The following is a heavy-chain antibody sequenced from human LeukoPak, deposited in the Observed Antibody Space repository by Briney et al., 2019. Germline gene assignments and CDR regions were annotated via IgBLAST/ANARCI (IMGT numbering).Heavy chain of an antibody. CDR3: ARDPPGSGSYYDY. CDR2: IYYTGST. CDR1: GGSISSYY. J-gene: IGHJ4*02. V-gene: IGHV4-59*01. D-gene: IGHD3-10*01. Sequence: SETLSLTCTVSGGSISSYYWSWVRQPPGKELECIGYIYYTGSTNYNPSLKSRVTISVATSKNQFSLILSSVTAADTAVYYCARDPPGSGSYYDYWGQGTLVTVSS.